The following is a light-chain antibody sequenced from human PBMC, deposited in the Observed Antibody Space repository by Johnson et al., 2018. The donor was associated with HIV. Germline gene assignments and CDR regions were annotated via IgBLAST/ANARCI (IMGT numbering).Light chain of an antibody. J-gene: IGLJ1*01. CDR1: SSNIVNIY. CDR2: ENN. Sequence: HSVLTQAPSVSAAPGQKVTISCSASSSNIVNIYISWYQHLPGTAPKLLIYENNKRPSGIPDRFSGAKSGTSATLGITGLQTGDEADYYCGTWDSSLCADYVFGTGTNVTVL. CDR3: GTWDSSLCADYV. V-gene: IGLV1-51*02.